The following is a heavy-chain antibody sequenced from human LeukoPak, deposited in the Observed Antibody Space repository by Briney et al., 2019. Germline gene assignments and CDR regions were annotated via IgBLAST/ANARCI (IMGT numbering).Heavy chain of an antibody. D-gene: IGHD6-13*01. Sequence: GRSLRLSCAASGFTFSRYDMHWVRQAPGKGLEWVAVMSYDGSNKYYADSVKGRFTISRDNSKNTLYLQMNSLGAEDTAVYYCARDFRIAAAGTATDYFDYWGQGTLVTVFS. V-gene: IGHV3-30*03. CDR1: GFTFSRYD. CDR2: MSYDGSNK. J-gene: IGHJ4*02. CDR3: ARDFRIAAAGTATDYFDY.